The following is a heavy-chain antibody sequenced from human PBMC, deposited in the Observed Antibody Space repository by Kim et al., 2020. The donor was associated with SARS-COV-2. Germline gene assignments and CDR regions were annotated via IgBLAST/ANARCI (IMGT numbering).Heavy chain of an antibody. Sequence: GGSLRLSCAASGFTFSSYAMHWVRQAPGKGLECVSAISSDGGSTYYGNSVKGRFTISRDNSKNTLYLQMGSLRAEDMAVYYCARVSRAARGTDLWGEGTTVTVSS. J-gene: IGHJ6*04. V-gene: IGHV3-64*01. CDR2: ISSDGGST. D-gene: IGHD6-6*01. CDR3: ARVSRAARGTDL. CDR1: GFTFSSYA.